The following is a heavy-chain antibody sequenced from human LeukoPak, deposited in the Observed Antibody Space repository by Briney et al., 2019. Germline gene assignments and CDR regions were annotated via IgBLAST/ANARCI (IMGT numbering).Heavy chain of an antibody. Sequence: SETLSLTCAVSGGSFSGYYWSWIRQPPGKGLEWIGEINHSGSTNYNPSLKSRVTISVDTSKNQFSLKLSSVTAADTAVYYCASIDYYDSSAQGNYWGQGTLVTVSS. CDR3: ASIDYYDSSAQGNY. CDR1: GGSFSGYY. CDR2: INHSGST. D-gene: IGHD3-22*01. J-gene: IGHJ4*02. V-gene: IGHV4-34*01.